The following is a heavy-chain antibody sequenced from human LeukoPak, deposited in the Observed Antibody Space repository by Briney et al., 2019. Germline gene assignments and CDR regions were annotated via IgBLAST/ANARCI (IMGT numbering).Heavy chain of an antibody. Sequence: GGSLRLSCAASGFTFSSYAMHWVRQAPGKGLEYVSAISSNGGSTYYANSVKGRFTISRDNSKNTLYLQMGSLRAEAMAVYYCARVQYDYGSGASRAFDIWGQGTMLTVSS. J-gene: IGHJ3*02. D-gene: IGHD3-10*01. CDR1: GFTFSSYA. V-gene: IGHV3-64*01. CDR3: ARVQYDYGSGASRAFDI. CDR2: ISSNGGST.